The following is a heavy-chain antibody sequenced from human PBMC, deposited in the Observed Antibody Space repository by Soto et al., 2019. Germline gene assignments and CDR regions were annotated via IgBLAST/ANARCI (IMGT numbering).Heavy chain of an antibody. V-gene: IGHV3-66*01. CDR2: IYSGGST. D-gene: IGHD4-17*01. J-gene: IGHJ6*03. CDR3: ARDPQKGYGDYEWLYMDV. CDR1: GFTVSSNY. Sequence: GGSLRLSCAASGFTVSSNYVSWVRQAPGKGLEWVSVIYSGGSTYYADSVKGRFTISRDNSKNTLYLQMNSLRAEDTAVYYCARDPQKGYGDYEWLYMDVWGKGTTVTVSS.